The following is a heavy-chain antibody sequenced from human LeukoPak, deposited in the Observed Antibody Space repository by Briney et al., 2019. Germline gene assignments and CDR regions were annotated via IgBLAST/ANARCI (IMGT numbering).Heavy chain of an antibody. CDR1: GYTFTGYY. CDR3: ARDRVGGNMVRGVIITRGNWFDP. Sequence: GASVKVSCKASGYTFTGYYMHWVRQAPGQGLEWMGWINPNSGGTNYAQKFQGRVTMTRDTSISTAYMELSRLRSDDTAVYYCARDRVGGNMVRGVIITRGNWFDPWGQGTLVTVSS. V-gene: IGHV1-2*02. CDR2: INPNSGGT. D-gene: IGHD3-10*01. J-gene: IGHJ5*02.